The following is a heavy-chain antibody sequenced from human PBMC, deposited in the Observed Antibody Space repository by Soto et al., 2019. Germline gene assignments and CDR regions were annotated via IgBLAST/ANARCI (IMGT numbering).Heavy chain of an antibody. Sequence: GGSLRLSCAASGFTFSTYAMSWVRQAPGKGLEWVSAISGRGDSTYYADSVKGRCTISRDNSKNTMYLQMHGLGADDTAVYYCVKALYDFWSGFSYGLDVWGHGTTVTVSS. CDR3: VKALYDFWSGFSYGLDV. D-gene: IGHD3-3*01. V-gene: IGHV3-23*01. CDR1: GFTFSTYA. CDR2: ISGRGDST. J-gene: IGHJ6*02.